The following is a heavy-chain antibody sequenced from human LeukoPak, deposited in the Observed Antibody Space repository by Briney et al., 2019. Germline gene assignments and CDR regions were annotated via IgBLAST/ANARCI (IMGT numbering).Heavy chain of an antibody. D-gene: IGHD3-10*01. Sequence: SETLSLTCAVYGGSFSGYYWSWIRQPPGKGLEWIGEINHSGSTNYNPSLKSRVTISVDTSKNQFSLKLSSVTAADTAVYYCARGKVLPTFRGGSWFDPWGQGTLVTVSS. J-gene: IGHJ5*02. V-gene: IGHV4-34*01. CDR3: ARGKVLPTFRGGSWFDP. CDR1: GGSFSGYY. CDR2: INHSGST.